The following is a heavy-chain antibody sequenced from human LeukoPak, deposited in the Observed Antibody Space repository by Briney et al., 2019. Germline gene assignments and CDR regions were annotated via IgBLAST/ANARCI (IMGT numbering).Heavy chain of an antibody. D-gene: IGHD3-9*01. CDR3: AKSRRGIGILTGYRDYYYYGMDV. CDR2: ISGSGGST. CDR1: GFTFSSYA. Sequence: GGSLRLSCAASGFTFSSYAMSWVRQAPGKGLEWVSAISGSGGSTYYADSVKGRFTISRDNSKNTLYLQMNSLRAEDTAVYYCAKSRRGIGILTGYRDYYYYGMDVWGQGTTVTVSS. V-gene: IGHV3-23*01. J-gene: IGHJ6*02.